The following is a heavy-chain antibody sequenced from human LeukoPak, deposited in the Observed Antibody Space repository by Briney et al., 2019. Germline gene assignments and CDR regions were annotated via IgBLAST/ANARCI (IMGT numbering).Heavy chain of an antibody. J-gene: IGHJ4*02. CDR2: IRSKANSYAT. CDR1: GFTFSGSA. Sequence: RPGGSLRLSCAASGFTFSGSAMHWVRQASGKGLEWVGRIRSKANSYATAYAASVKGRFTISRDDSKNTAYLQMNSLKTEDTAVYYCTTTPRGSYSDYWGQGTLVTVSS. CDR3: TTTPRGSYSDY. D-gene: IGHD1-26*01. V-gene: IGHV3-73*01.